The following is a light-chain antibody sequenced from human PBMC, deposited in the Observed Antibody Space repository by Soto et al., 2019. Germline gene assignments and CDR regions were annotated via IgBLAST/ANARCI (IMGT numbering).Light chain of an antibody. CDR3: LQHHAFPPP. J-gene: IGKJ3*01. V-gene: IGKV1-5*01. CDR1: QSMNDW. Sequence: DIQMTQSPSTLSASVGDRVTITCRASQSMNDWLAWYQQKPGKAPKVLIYDASSLQSGVPSRFSGSGSGTEFTLTIDSLQPEEVASYYRLQHHAFPPPFAPGPKLDIK. CDR2: DAS.